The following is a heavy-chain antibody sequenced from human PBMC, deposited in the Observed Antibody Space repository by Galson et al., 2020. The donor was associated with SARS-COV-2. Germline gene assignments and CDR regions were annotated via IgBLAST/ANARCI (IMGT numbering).Heavy chain of an antibody. Sequence: GGSLRLSCAASGFTFSSYAMXWVRQAPGXGLEWVAAIXXDGSNKYYADSVKGRFTISRDNSKNTLYLEMNSLRAEDTAVYFCAYGKYGIFFDSWGRGTRLTVSS. CDR2: IXXDGSNK. J-gene: IGHJ4*02. D-gene: IGHD4-17*01. CDR1: GFTFSSYA. V-gene: IGHV3-30-3*01. CDR3: AYGKYGIFFDS.